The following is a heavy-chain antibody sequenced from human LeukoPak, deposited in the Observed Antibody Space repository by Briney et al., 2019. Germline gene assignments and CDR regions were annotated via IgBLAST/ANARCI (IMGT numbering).Heavy chain of an antibody. CDR1: GYTFTDYY. J-gene: IGHJ2*01. Sequence: GGSVKVSCKASGYTFTDYYIHSLRQAPGQGLDWMGLINHNGGVTKYPQKFQGRFTMTRDTSISTAYMELTRLRSDHTAVYYCARGRGGYGDYYWYFDLWGRGTLVTVSS. D-gene: IGHD4-17*01. CDR3: ARGRGGYGDYYWYFDL. CDR2: INHNGGVT. V-gene: IGHV1-2*02.